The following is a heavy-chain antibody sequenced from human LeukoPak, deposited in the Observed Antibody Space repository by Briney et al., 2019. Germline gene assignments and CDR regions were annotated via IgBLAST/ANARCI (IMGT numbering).Heavy chain of an antibody. CDR3: ARDLGTGSSIAALYYFDY. Sequence: ASVKVSCKASGYTFTGYYMHWVRQAPGQGLEWMGWINPNSGGTNYAQKFQGRVTMTRDTSISTAYMGLSRLRSDDTAVYYCARDLGTGSSIAALYYFDYWGQGTLVTVSS. CDR2: INPNSGGT. CDR1: GYTFTGYY. D-gene: IGHD6-6*01. V-gene: IGHV1-2*02. J-gene: IGHJ4*02.